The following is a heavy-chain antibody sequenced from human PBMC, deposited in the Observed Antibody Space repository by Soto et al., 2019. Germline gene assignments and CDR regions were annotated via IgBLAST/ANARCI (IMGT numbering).Heavy chain of an antibody. V-gene: IGHV4-61*01. CDR3: ARDLGYCSGGSCYGY. CDR1: GGSVSSGSYY. D-gene: IGHD2-15*01. J-gene: IGHJ4*02. Sequence: QVQLQESGPGLVKPSETLSLTCTVSGGSVSSGSYYWSWIRQPPGKGLEWIGYIYYSGSTNYNPSLKSRVTISVDTSKNQFSLKLSSVTAADTAVYYCARDLGYCSGGSCYGYWGQGTLVTVSS. CDR2: IYYSGST.